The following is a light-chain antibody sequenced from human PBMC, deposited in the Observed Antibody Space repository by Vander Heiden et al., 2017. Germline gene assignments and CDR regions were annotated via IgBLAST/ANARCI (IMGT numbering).Light chain of an antibody. CDR3: QQSYSTPRT. J-gene: IGKJ1*01. CDR1: QSSSNY. Sequence: DIQMTQSPSSLSASVGERVTILCRASQSSSNYLNWDQQKPGKAPKLMIFAASNLRSGVPSRFSGSGSGTDFTLTISSLQPEDFATYYCQQSYSTPRTFGQGTRVEIK. V-gene: IGKV1-39*01. CDR2: AAS.